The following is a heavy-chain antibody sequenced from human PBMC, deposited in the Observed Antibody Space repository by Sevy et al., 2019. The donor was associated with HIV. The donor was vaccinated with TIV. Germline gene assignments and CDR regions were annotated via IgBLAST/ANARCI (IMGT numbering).Heavy chain of an antibody. D-gene: IGHD5-12*01. V-gene: IGHV3-30*18. CDR3: AKGLVEGGYGCYGDY. CDR1: GFTFSSYG. CDR2: ISYDGSNK. J-gene: IGHJ4*02. Sequence: GGSLRLSCAASGFTFSSYGMHWVRQAPGKGLEWVAVISYDGSNKYYADSVKGRFTISRDHSKNTLYLQMYSLRAEDTAVYYCAKGLVEGGYGCYGDYWGQGTLVTVSS.